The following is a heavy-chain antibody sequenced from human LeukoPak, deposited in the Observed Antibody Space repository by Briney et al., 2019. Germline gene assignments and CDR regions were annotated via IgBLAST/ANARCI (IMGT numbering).Heavy chain of an antibody. J-gene: IGHJ4*02. CDR2: INPNSGGT. CDR3: ASSMDGYNYFGLDY. V-gene: IGHV1-2*02. D-gene: IGHD5-24*01. Sequence: ASVKVSCKASGYTFTGYYMHWVRQAPGQGHEWMGWINPNSGGTNYAQKFQGRVTMTRDTSISTAYMELSRLRSDDTAVYYCASSMDGYNYFGLDYWGQGTLVTVSS. CDR1: GYTFTGYY.